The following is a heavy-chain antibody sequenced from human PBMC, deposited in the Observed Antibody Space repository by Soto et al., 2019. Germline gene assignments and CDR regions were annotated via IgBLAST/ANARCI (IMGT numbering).Heavy chain of an antibody. CDR1: GGTFGSYS. Sequence: SVKVSCKASGGTFGSYSISWVRQAPGQGLEWMGGIIPIFDITNYAQKFQGRVTITADESTSTAYMELSSLGSDDTAVYYCARPDEGGYSSNHHYYYALDVWGQGTTVTVSS. D-gene: IGHD3-22*01. CDR2: IIPIFDIT. J-gene: IGHJ6*02. CDR3: ARPDEGGYSSNHHYYYALDV. V-gene: IGHV1-69*13.